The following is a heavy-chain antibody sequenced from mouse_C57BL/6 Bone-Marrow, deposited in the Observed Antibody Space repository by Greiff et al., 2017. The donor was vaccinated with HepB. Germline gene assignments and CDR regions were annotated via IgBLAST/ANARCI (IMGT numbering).Heavy chain of an antibody. Sequence: EVHLVESGGDLVKPGGSLKLSCAASGFTFSSYGMSWVRQTPDKRLEWVATISSGGSYTYYPDSVKGRFTISRDNAKNTLYLQMSSLKSEDTAMYYCARQRGSSYDGYFDYWGQGTTLTVSS. V-gene: IGHV5-6*01. CDR3: ARQRGSSYDGYFDY. D-gene: IGHD1-1*01. J-gene: IGHJ2*01. CDR2: ISSGGSYT. CDR1: GFTFSSYG.